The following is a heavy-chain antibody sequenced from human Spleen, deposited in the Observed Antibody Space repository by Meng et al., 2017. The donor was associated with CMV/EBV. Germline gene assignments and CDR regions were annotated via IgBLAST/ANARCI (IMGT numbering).Heavy chain of an antibody. CDR1: GGSVTSGYY. CDR3: ARERARQQLVLN. CDR2: IFHIGST. V-gene: IGHV4-61*01. D-gene: IGHD6-13*01. Sequence: CTVSGGSVTSGYYWSWLRQPPGKGLEWIGYIFHIGSTDYNPSLKRRVTISLDTSKNQFSLKLSSVTAADTAVYYCARERARQQLVLNWGRGTLVTVSA. J-gene: IGHJ4*02.